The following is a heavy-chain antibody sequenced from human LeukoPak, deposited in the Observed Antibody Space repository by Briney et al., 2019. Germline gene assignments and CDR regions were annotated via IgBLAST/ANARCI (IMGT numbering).Heavy chain of an antibody. J-gene: IGHJ4*02. Sequence: PSETLSLTCAVSGYSISSGYYWGWIRQPPGKGLEWIGSIYHSGSTYYNPSLKSRVTISVDTSKNQFSLKLSSVTAADTAVYYCARLGYCSSTSCSGGQYYFDYWGQGTLVTVSS. CDR1: GYSISSGYY. CDR2: IYHSGST. CDR3: ARLGYCSSTSCSGGQYYFDY. D-gene: IGHD2-2*01. V-gene: IGHV4-38-2*01.